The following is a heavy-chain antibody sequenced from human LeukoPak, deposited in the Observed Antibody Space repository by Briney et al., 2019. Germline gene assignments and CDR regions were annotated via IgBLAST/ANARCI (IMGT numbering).Heavy chain of an antibody. CDR2: IYSGGST. CDR1: GFTVSSNY. D-gene: IGHD6-6*01. Sequence: GGSLRLSCAASGFTVSSNYMSWVRQAPGKGLKWVSVIYSGGSTYYADSVKGRFTISRDNSKNTLYLQMNSLRAEDTAVYYCASGEYSSSSTSDYWGQGTLVTVSS. J-gene: IGHJ4*02. CDR3: ASGEYSSSSTSDY. V-gene: IGHV3-66*02.